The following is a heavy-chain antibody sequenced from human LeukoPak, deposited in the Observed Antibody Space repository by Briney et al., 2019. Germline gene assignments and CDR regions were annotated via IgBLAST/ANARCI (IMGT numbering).Heavy chain of an antibody. CDR1: GGSVTISYY. V-gene: IGHV4-39*01. D-gene: IGHD6-25*01. CDR3: ARLGYPVDY. CDR2: VYYGGST. J-gene: IGHJ4*02. Sequence: SETLPLTCTVSGGSVTISYYWGWIRQPPGKGLEWIGSVYYGGSTYYNPSLKSRVTMSVDTSKNQFSLKLNSVTAADTAVYYCARLGYPVDYWGQGTLVTVSS.